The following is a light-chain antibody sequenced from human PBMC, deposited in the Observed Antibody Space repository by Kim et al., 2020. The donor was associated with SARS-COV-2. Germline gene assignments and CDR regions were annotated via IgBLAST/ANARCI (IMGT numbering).Light chain of an antibody. CDR2: DAS. CDR3: QQRTNWPRK. V-gene: IGKV3-11*01. J-gene: IGKJ1*01. CDR1: QSVSSS. Sequence: LAPGERATLSCRASQSVSSSLAWYQQEPGQAPRLLIYDASNRATGIPARFSGSGSGTDFTLTISSLEPEDFAVYYCQQRTNWPRKFGQGTKVDIK.